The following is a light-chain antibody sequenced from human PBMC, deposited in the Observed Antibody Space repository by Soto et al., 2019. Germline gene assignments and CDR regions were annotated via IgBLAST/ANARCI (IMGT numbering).Light chain of an antibody. CDR1: QSVNAN. CDR2: GAS. J-gene: IGKJ1*01. CDR3: QQYTTWLWT. Sequence: EVVMTQSPATLSVSPGERATLSCRASQSVNANLAWYQQKPGQAPRLLIHGASNRATGIPARFSGSGFGTEFIINISSLQSEDFAVYYCQQYTTWLWTFGQGTKVEI. V-gene: IGKV3-15*01.